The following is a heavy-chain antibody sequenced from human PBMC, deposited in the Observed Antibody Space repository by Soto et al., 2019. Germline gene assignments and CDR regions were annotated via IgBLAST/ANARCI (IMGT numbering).Heavy chain of an antibody. D-gene: IGHD2-15*01. CDR1: GGTFSSYA. Sequence: GASVKVSCKASGGTFSSYAISWVRQAPGQGLEWMGGIIPIFGTANYAQKFQGRVTITADESTSTAYMELSSLRSEDTAVYYCARGVYCSGGSCYPLDYWGQGTLVTVSS. J-gene: IGHJ4*02. CDR2: IIPIFGTA. CDR3: ARGVYCSGGSCYPLDY. V-gene: IGHV1-69*13.